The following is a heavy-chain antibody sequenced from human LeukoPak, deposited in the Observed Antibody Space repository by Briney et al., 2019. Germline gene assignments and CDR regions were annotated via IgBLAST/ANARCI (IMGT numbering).Heavy chain of an antibody. J-gene: IGHJ4*02. V-gene: IGHV4-39*07. CDR1: GGSINTPNYY. Sequence: SETLSLTCTVSGGSINTPNYYWGWIRQTPVKGLEWIGNIFYSGGTYYSPSLTSRVTISLDTSRNQFSLKLNSVTAADTAVYYCARVRCSGDNCYCFDYWGQGTLVTVSS. CDR3: ARVRCSGDNCYCFDY. D-gene: IGHD2-15*01. CDR2: IFYSGGT.